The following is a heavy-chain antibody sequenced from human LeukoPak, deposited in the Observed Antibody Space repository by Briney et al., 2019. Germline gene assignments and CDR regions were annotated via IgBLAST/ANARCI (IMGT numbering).Heavy chain of an antibody. J-gene: IGHJ4*02. CDR3: ARDLNTGYYYTPYFDY. Sequence: PGGSLRLSCAASGFTFSSYAMHWVRQAPGKGLEWVSYISSSSSTIYYADSVKGRFTISRDNAKNSLYLQMNSLRAEDTAVYYCARDLNTGYYYTPYFDYWGQGTLVTVSS. V-gene: IGHV3-48*04. CDR1: GFTFSSYA. CDR2: ISSSSSTI. D-gene: IGHD3-22*01.